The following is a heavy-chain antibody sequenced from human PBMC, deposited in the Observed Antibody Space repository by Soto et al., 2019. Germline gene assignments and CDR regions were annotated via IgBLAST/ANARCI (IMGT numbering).Heavy chain of an antibody. Sequence: QVQLVESGGGVVQPGRSLRLSCAASGFTFSSYGMHWVRQAPGKGLEWVAVIWYDGSNKYYADSVKGRFTISRDNSKNTLYLLMNSLRAEDTAVYYCARHRMPDYWGQGTLVTVSS. J-gene: IGHJ4*02. CDR1: GFTFSSYG. CDR2: IWYDGSNK. V-gene: IGHV3-33*01. CDR3: ARHRMPDY. D-gene: IGHD2-15*01.